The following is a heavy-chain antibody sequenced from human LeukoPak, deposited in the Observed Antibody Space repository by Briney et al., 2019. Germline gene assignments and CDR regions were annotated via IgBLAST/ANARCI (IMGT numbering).Heavy chain of an antibody. V-gene: IGHV1-2*02. CDR2: INPNSGGT. CDR3: ARGGLPIYYYYMDV. J-gene: IGHJ6*03. D-gene: IGHD3-16*01. CDR1: GYTFTDYF. Sequence: ASVKVSCKASGYTFTDYFMHWVRQAPGQGLEWMGWINPNSGGTNYAQKFQGRATMTRDTSISTAYLELSRLTSDDTAVYYCARGGLPIYYYYMDVWGKGTTVTISS.